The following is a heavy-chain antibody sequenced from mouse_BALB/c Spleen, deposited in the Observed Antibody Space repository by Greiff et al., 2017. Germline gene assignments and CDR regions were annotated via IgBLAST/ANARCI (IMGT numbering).Heavy chain of an antibody. CDR1: GFTFSDFY. CDR2: SRNKANDYTT. V-gene: IGHV7-1*02. J-gene: IGHJ4*01. Sequence: EVMLVESGGGLVQPGGSLRLSCATSGFTFSDFYMEWVRQHPGKRLEWIAASRNKANDYTTEYSASVKVRFIVSTDTSQSILYLQMNALRAEDTAMYYCARDAYGNYAMDYWGKGTSVTVSS. CDR3: ARDAYGNYAMDY. D-gene: IGHD2-1*01.